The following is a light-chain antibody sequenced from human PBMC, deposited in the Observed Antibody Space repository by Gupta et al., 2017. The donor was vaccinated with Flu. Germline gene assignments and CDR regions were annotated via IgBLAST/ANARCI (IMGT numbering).Light chain of an antibody. CDR3: QQDGSSPFT. CDR1: QSVSSSY. V-gene: IGKV3-20*01. J-gene: IGKJ4*01. CDR2: GAS. Sequence: EIVLTQSPGTLSLSPGERATLSCSASQSVSSSYLAWYQQKPGQAPRLLIYGASSRATGIPDRFSGSGSGTEFTLTISRLEPEDFAVYYCQQDGSSPFTFGGGTKVEIK.